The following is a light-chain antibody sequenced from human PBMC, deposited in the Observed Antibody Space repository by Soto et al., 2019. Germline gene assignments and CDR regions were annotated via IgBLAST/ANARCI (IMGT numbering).Light chain of an antibody. J-gene: IGLJ1*01. V-gene: IGLV2-8*01. CDR3: SSYAGNNIFYV. CDR2: EVS. Sequence: QSALAQPPSASGSPGQSVTISCAGTSNDVGGYNFVSWYQQHPGKAPKLMIFEVSKRPSGVPDRFSGSKSGNTASLTVSGLQAEDEADYYCSSYAGNNIFYVFGTGTKVTV. CDR1: SNDVGGYNF.